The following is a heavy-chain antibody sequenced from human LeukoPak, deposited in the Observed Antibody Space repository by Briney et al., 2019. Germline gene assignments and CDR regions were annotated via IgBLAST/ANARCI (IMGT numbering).Heavy chain of an antibody. CDR2: ITSSSSYI. Sequence: GGSLRLSCAASGFTFSSYSMNWVRQAPGKGLESVSSITSSSSYIYYADSVKGRFTISRDNTKNSLYLQMNSLRAEDTAVYYCARGVAGLDYWGQGTLVTASS. CDR1: GFTFSSYS. CDR3: ARGVAGLDY. V-gene: IGHV3-21*01. D-gene: IGHD6-19*01. J-gene: IGHJ4*02.